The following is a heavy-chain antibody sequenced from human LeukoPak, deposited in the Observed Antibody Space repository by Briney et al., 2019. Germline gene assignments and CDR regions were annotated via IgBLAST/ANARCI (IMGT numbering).Heavy chain of an antibody. CDR3: ARDRGGSGSYYRRSFDY. CDR1: GYTFTSYG. Sequence: ASVKVSCKASGYTFTSYGISWVRQAPGQGLEWMGWISAYNGNTNYAQKLQGRVTMTTDTSTSTAYMELRSLRSDDTAVYYCARDRGGSGSYYRRSFDYWGQGTLVTVSS. J-gene: IGHJ4*02. V-gene: IGHV1-18*01. CDR2: ISAYNGNT. D-gene: IGHD3-10*01.